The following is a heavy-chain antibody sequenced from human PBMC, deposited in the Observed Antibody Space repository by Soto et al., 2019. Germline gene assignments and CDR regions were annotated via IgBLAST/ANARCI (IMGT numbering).Heavy chain of an antibody. Sequence: GGSLRLSCAASGFTFSSYALSWVRQAPGKGLAWVSAISGSGGSTYYADSVKGRFTISRDNSKNTLYLQMNSLRAEDTAVYYCAKHPTATYYDSIPFDYWGEGTLVTVSS. D-gene: IGHD3-22*01. J-gene: IGHJ4*02. V-gene: IGHV3-23*01. CDR2: ISGSGGST. CDR3: AKHPTATYYDSIPFDY. CDR1: GFTFSSYA.